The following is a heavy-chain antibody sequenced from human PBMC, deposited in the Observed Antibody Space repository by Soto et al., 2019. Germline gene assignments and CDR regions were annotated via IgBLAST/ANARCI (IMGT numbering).Heavy chain of an antibody. D-gene: IGHD6-6*01. J-gene: IGHJ6*02. V-gene: IGHV5-51*01. CDR3: AATLGSSNSDYHYYVMDV. CDR1: GYSFSSYW. Sequence: GESLKISCKASGYSFSSYWIGWVRQMPGKGLEWMGVIYPGDSETRYSPSFQGQVTISADKSSRTAYLQWSSLKASDSAMYYCAATLGSSNSDYHYYVMDVWGQGTTVTVSS. CDR2: IYPGDSET.